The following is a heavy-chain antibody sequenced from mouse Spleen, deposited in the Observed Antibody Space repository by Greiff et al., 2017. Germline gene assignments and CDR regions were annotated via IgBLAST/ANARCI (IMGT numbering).Heavy chain of an antibody. J-gene: IGHJ4*01. CDR3: ARSPYGNYPYYYAMDY. CDR1: GFTFSSYA. CDR2: ISSGGGNT. V-gene: IGHV5-9*04. Sequence: EVKLVESGGGLVKLGGSLKLSCAASGFTFSSYAMSWVRQTPEKRLEWVATISSGGGNTYYPDSVKGRFTISRDNAKNTLYLQMSSLKSEDTAMYYCARSPYGNYPYYYAMDYWGQGTSVTVSS. D-gene: IGHD2-10*02.